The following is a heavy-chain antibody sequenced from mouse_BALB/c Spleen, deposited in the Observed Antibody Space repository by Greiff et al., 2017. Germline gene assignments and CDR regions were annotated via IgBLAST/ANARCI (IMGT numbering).Heavy chain of an antibody. V-gene: IGHV5-6-5*01. CDR2: ISSGGST. Sequence: EVHLVESGGGLVKPGGSLKLSCAASGFTFSSYAMSWVRQTPEKRLEWVASISSGGSTYYPDSVKGRFTISRDNARNILYLQMSSLRSEDTAMYYCARGGNSFAYWGQGTLVTVSA. CDR1: GFTFSSYA. D-gene: IGHD2-12*01. CDR3: ARGGNSFAY. J-gene: IGHJ3*01.